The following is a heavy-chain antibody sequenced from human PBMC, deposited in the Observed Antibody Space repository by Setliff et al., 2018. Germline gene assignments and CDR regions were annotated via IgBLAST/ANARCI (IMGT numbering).Heavy chain of an antibody. CDR3: ARESRYYYDNLGTLDY. V-gene: IGHV4-30-4*08. D-gene: IGHD3-22*01. CDR1: GGSISSGDYY. J-gene: IGHJ4*02. CDR2: IYSSGST. Sequence: SETLSLTCTVSGGSISSGDYYWSWIRQPPGKGLEWIGYIYSSGSTYYNPSLKSRVSISVDTSKNQFSLKLSSVTAADTAVYYCARESRYYYDNLGTLDYWGQGT.